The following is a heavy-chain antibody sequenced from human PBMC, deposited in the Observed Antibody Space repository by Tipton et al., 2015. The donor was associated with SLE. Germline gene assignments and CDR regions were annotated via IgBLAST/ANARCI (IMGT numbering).Heavy chain of an antibody. D-gene: IGHD3-3*01. J-gene: IGHJ6*02. CDR3: AKEGHGSGYSYRYHYYYGMDV. Sequence: SLRLSCAASGFTFSSYAMHWVRQAPGKGLEWVAVISYDGSNKYYADSVKGRFTISRDNSKNTLYLQMNSLRAEDTAVYYCAKEGHGSGYSYRYHYYYGMDVWGQGTTVTVSS. CDR1: GFTFSSYA. V-gene: IGHV3-30-3*01. CDR2: ISYDGSNK.